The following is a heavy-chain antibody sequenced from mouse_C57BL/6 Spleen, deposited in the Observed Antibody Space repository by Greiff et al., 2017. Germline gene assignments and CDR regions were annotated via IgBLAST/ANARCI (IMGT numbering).Heavy chain of an antibody. Sequence: DVMLVESGGGLVKPGGSLKLSCAASGFTFSDYGLHWVRQAPETGLEWVAYISSGSSTIYYADTVKGRFTISRDNAKNTLFLQMTRLRSEDTSMYYWARGCYYGSSYQYFDVWGTGTTVTVSS. CDR2: ISSGSSTI. CDR3: ARGCYYGSSYQYFDV. D-gene: IGHD1-1*01. J-gene: IGHJ1*03. V-gene: IGHV5-17*01. CDR1: GFTFSDYG.